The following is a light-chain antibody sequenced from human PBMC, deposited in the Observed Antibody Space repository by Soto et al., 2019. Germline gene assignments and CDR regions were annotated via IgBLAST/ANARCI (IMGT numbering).Light chain of an antibody. CDR2: GAS. CDR1: QSVSSN. V-gene: IGKV3-15*01. J-gene: IGKJ1*01. CDR3: QQYNDYSWT. Sequence: EIVMTQSPATLSVSPGERATLSCRASQSVSSNLAWYQQKPGQAPGLLIYGASTRATGIPARFSGSGSGTEFTLTISSLQPDDVATYYCQQYNDYSWTFGQGTKVDIK.